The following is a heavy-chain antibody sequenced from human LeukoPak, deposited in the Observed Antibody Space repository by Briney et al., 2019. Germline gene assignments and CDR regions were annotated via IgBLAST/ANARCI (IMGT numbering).Heavy chain of an antibody. V-gene: IGHV4-34*01. Sequence: SETLSLTCAVYGGSFSAYYWSWIRQPPGKGLEWIGEINHSGSINYNPSLKSRVNISVDTSKNQFSLKLSSVTAADTAVYYCARVSRLWWARDIWGQGTMVTVSS. J-gene: IGHJ3*02. CDR1: GGSFSAYY. CDR3: ARVSRLWWARDI. CDR2: INHSGSI. D-gene: IGHD2-21*01.